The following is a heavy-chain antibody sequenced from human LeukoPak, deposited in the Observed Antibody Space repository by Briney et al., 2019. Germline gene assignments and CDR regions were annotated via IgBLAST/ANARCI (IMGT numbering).Heavy chain of an antibody. Sequence: SETLSLTCTVSDGSISSYYWSWIRQPPGKGLEWIGYIYYSGSTNYNPSLKSRVSMSVDTSKNQFSLKLSSVTAADTAVYYCARGKVVAGTPGQNSWDSWGQGTLVTVSS. CDR3: ARGKVVAGTPGQNSWDS. CDR2: IYYSGST. D-gene: IGHD6-19*01. V-gene: IGHV4-59*12. CDR1: DGSISSYY. J-gene: IGHJ4*02.